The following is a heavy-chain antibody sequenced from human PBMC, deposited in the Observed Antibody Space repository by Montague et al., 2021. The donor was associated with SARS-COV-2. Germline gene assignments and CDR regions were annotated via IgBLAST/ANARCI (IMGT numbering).Heavy chain of an antibody. J-gene: IGHJ6*02. V-gene: IGHV3-48*03. CDR1: GFTFSSCE. Sequence: SLRLSCAASGFTFSSCEMNWVRQAPGKGLEWVSYISSSGSAIYYADSVKGRFSISRDNAKNSLYLQMNSLRAEDTAVYYCARDVVDYDFWSGYSTVRYYAMDVWGQGTTVTVSS. CDR2: ISSSGSAI. CDR3: ARDVVDYDFWSGYSTVRYYAMDV. D-gene: IGHD3-3*01.